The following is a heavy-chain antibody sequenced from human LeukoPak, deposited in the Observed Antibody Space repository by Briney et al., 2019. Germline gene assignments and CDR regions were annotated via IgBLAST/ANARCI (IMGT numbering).Heavy chain of an antibody. CDR2: ISTSASTI. CDR3: ASPAGSGSTRGFDY. D-gene: IGHD1-26*01. Sequence: GGSLRLSCAASGFTFSDYYMSWIRQAPGKGLEWISYISTSASTIYYADSVRGRFTISRDNAKSSLYLQMDYLSAVDTAVYYCASPAGSGSTRGFDYWGQGTLVTVSS. V-gene: IGHV3-11*04. CDR1: GFTFSDYY. J-gene: IGHJ4*02.